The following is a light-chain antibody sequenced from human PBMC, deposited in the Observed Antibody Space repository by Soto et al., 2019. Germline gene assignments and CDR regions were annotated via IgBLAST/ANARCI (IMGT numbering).Light chain of an antibody. CDR3: ETWDSNTRV. Sequence: QSVLTQSSSASASLGSSVRLTCTLSSGHSSYIIAWHQQQPGKAPRHLMKLEDSGSYNKGSGVPDRFSGSSSGADRYLTISDLQSEDEADYYCETWDSNTRVFGGGTKLTVL. CDR2: LEDSGSY. J-gene: IGLJ2*01. V-gene: IGLV4-60*03. CDR1: SGHSSYI.